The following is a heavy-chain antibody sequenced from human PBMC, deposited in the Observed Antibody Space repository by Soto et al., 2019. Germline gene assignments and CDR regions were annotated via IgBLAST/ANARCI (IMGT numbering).Heavy chain of an antibody. Sequence: GGSLRLSCAASGFTFSNAWMNWVRQAPGKGLEWVGRIKSKTDGGTTDYAAPVKGRFTISRDDSKNTLYLQMNSLKTEDTAVYYCTTGTGGGSYRLAYWGQGTLVTVSS. CDR3: TTGTGGGSYRLAY. D-gene: IGHD1-26*01. V-gene: IGHV3-15*07. J-gene: IGHJ4*02. CDR1: GFTFSNAW. CDR2: IKSKTDGGTT.